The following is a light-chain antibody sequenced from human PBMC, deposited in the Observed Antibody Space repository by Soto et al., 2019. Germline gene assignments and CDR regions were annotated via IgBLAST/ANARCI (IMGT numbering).Light chain of an antibody. V-gene: IGKV3-20*01. Sequence: IVLSQSPGTLSVSPGERATLSCRASQSVGSYLAWYQQQPGQAPRLLIYGTSTRATGIPDRFSGSGSGTDFTLIISRLEPEDFAVYYCQQYGSSRTFGQGTKVDIK. J-gene: IGKJ1*01. CDR2: GTS. CDR3: QQYGSSRT. CDR1: QSVGSY.